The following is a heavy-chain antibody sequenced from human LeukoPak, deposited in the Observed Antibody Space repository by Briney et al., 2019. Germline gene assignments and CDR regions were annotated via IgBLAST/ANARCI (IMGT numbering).Heavy chain of an antibody. CDR1: GGSISSGSYY. CDR3: ARVSGYDWESFYDY. Sequence: SQTLSLTCTVSGGSISSGSYYWSWIRQPAGKGLEWIGRIYTSGSTNYNPSLKSRVTISVDTSKNQFSLRLSSVTAADTAVYYCARVSGYDWESFYDYWGQGTLVTVSS. V-gene: IGHV4-61*02. CDR2: IYTSGST. J-gene: IGHJ4*02. D-gene: IGHD5-12*01.